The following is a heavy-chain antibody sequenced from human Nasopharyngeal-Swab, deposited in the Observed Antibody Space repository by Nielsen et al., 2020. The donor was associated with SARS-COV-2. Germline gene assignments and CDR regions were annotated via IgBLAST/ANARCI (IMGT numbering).Heavy chain of an antibody. CDR3: AGDPTVTTDYYYYYYMDV. V-gene: IGHV1-3*01. D-gene: IGHD4-17*01. J-gene: IGHJ6*03. Sequence: WVRQAPGQRLEWMGWINAGNGNTKYSQKFQGRVTITRDTSASTAYMELSSLRSEDTAVYYCAGDPTVTTDYYYYYYMDVWGKGTTVTVS. CDR2: INAGNGNT.